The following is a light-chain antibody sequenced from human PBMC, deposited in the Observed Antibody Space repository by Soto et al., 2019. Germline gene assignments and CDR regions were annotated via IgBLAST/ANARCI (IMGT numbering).Light chain of an antibody. Sequence: EIVLTQSPGTLSLSLGERATLSCRASQSVSSNYLAWYQQKPGQAPRLLIYETSSRATGIPDRFSGSGSGTDFNLSISRLEPEDFSVYYCQQYGNGNSPRYSFGQGTRLEIK. CDR2: ETS. CDR3: QQYGNGNSPRYS. CDR1: QSVSSNY. J-gene: IGKJ2*03. V-gene: IGKV3-20*01.